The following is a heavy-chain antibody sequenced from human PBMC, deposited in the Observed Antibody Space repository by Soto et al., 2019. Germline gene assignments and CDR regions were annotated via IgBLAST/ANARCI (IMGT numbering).Heavy chain of an antibody. CDR2: IYYSGST. D-gene: IGHD1-7*01. J-gene: IGHJ5*02. CDR3: ARELELRSGWFDP. V-gene: IGHV4-61*01. Sequence: SETLSLTXTVSGGSVSSGSYYWSWIRQPPGKGLEWIGYIYYSGSTNYNPSLKSRVTISVDTSKNQFSLKLSSVTAADTAVYYCARELELRSGWFDPWGQGTLVTVSS. CDR1: GGSVSSGSYY.